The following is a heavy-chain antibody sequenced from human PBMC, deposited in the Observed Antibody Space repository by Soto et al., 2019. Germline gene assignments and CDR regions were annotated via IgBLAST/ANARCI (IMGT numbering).Heavy chain of an antibody. CDR2: ISTDGSKT. CDR3: ARGPGHGGSYFEH. D-gene: IGHD5-12*01. CDR1: GFTLSSYW. V-gene: IGHV3-74*03. J-gene: IGHJ1*01. Sequence: EVQLVESGGGLVQPGGSLRLSCVASGFTLSSYWMYWVRQVPGKGLLWVSRISTDGSKTEYEDSVKGRFTISRDNAKSAMYLQMDSLRGEDMGVDYCARGPGHGGSYFEHWGQGTLVTVSS.